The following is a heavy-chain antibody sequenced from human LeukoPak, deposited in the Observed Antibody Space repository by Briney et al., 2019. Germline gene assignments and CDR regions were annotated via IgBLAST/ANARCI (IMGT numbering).Heavy chain of an antibody. D-gene: IGHD1-1*01. V-gene: IGHV1-2*02. Sequence: ASVKVSCKASGGTFSSYAISWVRQAPGQGLEWMGWINPNSGGTNYAQKVQGRVTMTRDTSISTAYMELSRLRSDDTAVYYCARDSTGKPGSPLDYWGQGTLVTVSS. CDR1: GGTFSSYA. CDR3: ARDSTGKPGSPLDY. J-gene: IGHJ4*02. CDR2: INPNSGGT.